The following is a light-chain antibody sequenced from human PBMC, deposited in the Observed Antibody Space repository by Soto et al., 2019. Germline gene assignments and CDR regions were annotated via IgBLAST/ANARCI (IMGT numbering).Light chain of an antibody. J-gene: IGKJ1*01. Sequence: DIQMTQSPSTLSASIGDTVTITCRASENMNIYLAWYQQKPGKAPRLLIYSTSSLESGVPSRFSGSGSGTEFSLTIRSLQPDDFAIYHCQQYGSYPWTFGEGTKVDTK. V-gene: IGKV1-5*03. CDR2: STS. CDR1: ENMNIY. CDR3: QQYGSYPWT.